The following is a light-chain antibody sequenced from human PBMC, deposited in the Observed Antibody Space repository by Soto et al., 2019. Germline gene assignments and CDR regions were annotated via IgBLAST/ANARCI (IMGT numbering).Light chain of an antibody. CDR3: QQYGSSPFT. V-gene: IGKV3-20*01. CDR1: QSVRSTS. Sequence: EIVLTQSPGTLSLSPGERATLSCRASQSVRSTSLAWYQQKPAQAPSLLIYGASSRATGIPDRFSGSGSGTDFTLTISRLEPEDFAVYYCQQYGSSPFTFGQGTRLEIK. J-gene: IGKJ5*01. CDR2: GAS.